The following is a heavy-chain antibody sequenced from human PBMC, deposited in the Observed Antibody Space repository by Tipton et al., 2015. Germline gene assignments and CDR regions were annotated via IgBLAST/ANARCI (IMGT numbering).Heavy chain of an antibody. CDR2: IYYNGNT. V-gene: IGHV4-59*08. J-gene: IGHJ4*02. D-gene: IGHD3-9*01. CDR1: SDSISKYY. CDR3: ACHDYDLLTRDYQTVDY. Sequence: TLSLTCSVSSDSISKYYWSWIRQSPGKGLEWIGYIYYNGNTKYNPSLKGRVTILVDTSKNQFSLRLSSVTAADTAVYYCACHDYDLLTRDYQTVDYWGQGTRVTVSS.